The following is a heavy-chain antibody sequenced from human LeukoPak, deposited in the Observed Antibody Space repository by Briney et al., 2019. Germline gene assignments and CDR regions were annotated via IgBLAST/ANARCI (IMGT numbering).Heavy chain of an antibody. CDR1: GFTFSSYS. J-gene: IGHJ4*02. CDR3: ARDYDSIYEYGYYFDY. V-gene: IGHV3-21*01. CDR2: ISSSSSYI. D-gene: IGHD3-22*01. Sequence: GGSLRLSCAASGFTFSSYSMNWVRQAPGKGLEWVSSISSSSSYIYYADSVKGRFTISRDNAKNSLYLQMNSLRAEDTAVYYCARDYDSIYEYGYYFDYWGQGTLVTVSS.